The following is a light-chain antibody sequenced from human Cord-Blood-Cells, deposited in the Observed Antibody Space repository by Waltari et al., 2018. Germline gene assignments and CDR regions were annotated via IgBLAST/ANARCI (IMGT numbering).Light chain of an antibody. CDR3: QQSYSTPWT. Sequence: DIQMTQSPYSLSASVGDRVTITCRASQSISSYLNWYQQKPGKAPKLLIYAASSLQSGVPSRFSGSGSGTDFTLTSSSRQPEDFATYYCQQSYSTPWTFGQGTKVEIK. CDR1: QSISSY. CDR2: AAS. V-gene: IGKV1-39*01. J-gene: IGKJ1*01.